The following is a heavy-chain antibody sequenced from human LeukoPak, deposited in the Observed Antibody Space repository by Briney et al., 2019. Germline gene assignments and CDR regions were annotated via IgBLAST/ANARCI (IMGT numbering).Heavy chain of an antibody. CDR3: ARHLDYGDYYDY. CDR1: GGSFSGYY. J-gene: IGHJ4*02. D-gene: IGHD4-17*01. CDR2: INHSGST. V-gene: IGHV4-34*01. Sequence: SETLSLTCAVYGGSFSGYYWSWIRQPPGKGLEWIGEINHSGSTNYNPSLKSRLTISVAPSKNQFSLKLSAVTAADTAVYYCARHLDYGDYYDYWGQGTLVTVSS.